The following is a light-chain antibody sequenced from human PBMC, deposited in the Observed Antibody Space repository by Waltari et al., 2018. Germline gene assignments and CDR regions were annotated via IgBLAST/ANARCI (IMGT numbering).Light chain of an antibody. CDR1: ISDVGGYNY. CDR3: CSYAGTSTVV. CDR2: DVS. Sequence: QSALTQPASVSGSPGQSITIPCTGPISDVGGYNYVSWYQQHPGKAPKLMIYDVSKRPSGVSNRCSGSKSGNTASLTISGLQAEDEADYYCCSYAGTSTVVFGGGTKLTVL. J-gene: IGLJ2*01. V-gene: IGLV2-23*02.